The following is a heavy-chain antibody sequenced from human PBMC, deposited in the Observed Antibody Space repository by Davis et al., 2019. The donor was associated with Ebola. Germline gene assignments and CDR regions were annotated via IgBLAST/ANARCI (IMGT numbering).Heavy chain of an antibody. Sequence: ASVTVSCMASGYTFTSYDFNSVRPPTRQGLEWLGWMNPNSGNTGYAQKFQGRVTMTRNTSISTAYMELSSLRSEDTAVYYCARPYYDILTGYQPFGYWGQGTLVTVSS. CDR3: ARPYYDILTGYQPFGY. CDR2: MNPNSGNT. CDR1: GYTFTSYD. J-gene: IGHJ4*02. V-gene: IGHV1-8*01. D-gene: IGHD3-9*01.